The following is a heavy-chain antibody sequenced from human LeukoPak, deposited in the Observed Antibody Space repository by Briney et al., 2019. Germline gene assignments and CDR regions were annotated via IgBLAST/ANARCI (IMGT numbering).Heavy chain of an antibody. CDR1: GGSISSGAYY. Sequence: SETLSLTCTVSGGSISSGAYYWSWIRQPPGKGLEWIGYIYYSGSTYYNPSLKSRVTISVDTSKNQFSLKLSSVTAADTAVYYCAGVKDYYDSSGYYIDYWGQGTLVTVSS. D-gene: IGHD3-22*01. CDR2: IYYSGST. J-gene: IGHJ4*02. CDR3: AGVKDYYDSSGYYIDY. V-gene: IGHV4-30-4*01.